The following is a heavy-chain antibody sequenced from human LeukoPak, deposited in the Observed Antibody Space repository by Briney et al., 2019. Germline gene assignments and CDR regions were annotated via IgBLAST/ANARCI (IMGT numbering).Heavy chain of an antibody. D-gene: IGHD3-10*01. J-gene: IGHJ4*02. V-gene: IGHV1-18*01. CDR1: GYTFNRYG. Sequence: ASVKVSCKASGYTFNRYGISWVRQAPGHGLEWMGWISAFNGNTNYAQKLQGRLTMTTDTSTSTAYMELRSLRSDDTAVYYCARALTVRGVTGGYWGQGTLVTVSS. CDR2: ISAFNGNT. CDR3: ARALTVRGVTGGY.